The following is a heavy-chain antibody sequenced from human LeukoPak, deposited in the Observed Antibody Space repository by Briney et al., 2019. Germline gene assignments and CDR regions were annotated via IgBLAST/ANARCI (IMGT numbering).Heavy chain of an antibody. CDR2: IIPIFGTA. J-gene: IGHJ4*02. V-gene: IGHV1-69*05. Sequence: SVKVSCKASGGTFSSYAISWVRQAPGQGLEWMGGIIPIFGTANYAQKLQGRVTMTTDTSTSTAYMELRSLRSDDTAVYYCARDRSYYDSSGHVDYWGQGTLVTVSS. CDR3: ARDRSYYDSSGHVDY. CDR1: GGTFSSYA. D-gene: IGHD3-22*01.